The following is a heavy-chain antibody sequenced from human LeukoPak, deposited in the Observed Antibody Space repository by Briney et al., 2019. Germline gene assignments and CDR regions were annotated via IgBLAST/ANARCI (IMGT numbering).Heavy chain of an antibody. Sequence: QPGGSLRLSCAASGFTFSSYAMSWVRQAPGKGLEWVSGITGGGGSTYYADSVKGRFTISRDNSKNTLYLQMNSLRAEDTAVYYCAKLYIYGSPPRNYWGQGSLVTVSS. V-gene: IGHV3-23*01. CDR2: ITGGGGST. J-gene: IGHJ4*02. CDR1: GFTFSSYA. D-gene: IGHD5-18*01. CDR3: AKLYIYGSPPRNY.